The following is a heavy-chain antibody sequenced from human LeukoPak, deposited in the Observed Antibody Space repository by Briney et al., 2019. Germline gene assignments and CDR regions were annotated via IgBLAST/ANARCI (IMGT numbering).Heavy chain of an antibody. D-gene: IGHD1-26*01. CDR1: GFTFSNAW. V-gene: IGHV3-74*01. CDR3: ARDHYYSVDY. Sequence: GGSLRLSCAASGFTFSNAWMHWVRQAPGKGLVWVSLIKSDGSTIYADSVKGRFTISRDNAKSTIYLQMNSLRVEDTAVYYCARDHYYSVDYWGQGTLVTVSS. J-gene: IGHJ4*02. CDR2: IKSDGST.